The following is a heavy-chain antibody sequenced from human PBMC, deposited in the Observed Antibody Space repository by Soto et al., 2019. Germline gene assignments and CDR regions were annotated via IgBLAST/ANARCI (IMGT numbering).Heavy chain of an antibody. J-gene: IGHJ4*02. CDR1: GDSVSSKSAT. Sequence: SQTLSLTCAISGDSVSSKSATWNWTRQSPSRGLEWLGRTYYRSKWSTDYAVSVKGRITVSPDTSKNQFSLRLNSVTPEDTAVYYCARALAGSYDYWGQGTLVTVSS. CDR3: ARALAGSYDY. D-gene: IGHD1-26*01. V-gene: IGHV6-1*01. CDR2: TYYRSKWST.